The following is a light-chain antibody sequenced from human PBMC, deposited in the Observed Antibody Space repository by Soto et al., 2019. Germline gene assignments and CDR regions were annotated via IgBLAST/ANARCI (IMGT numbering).Light chain of an antibody. CDR2: AAS. CDR3: QQYNSYSPMYT. Sequence: DIQMTQSPSSLSASVGDRVTITCRASQSISSYLNWYQQKPGKAPKLLIYAASTLQSGVPSRFSGSGSGTEFTLTISSLQPDAFATYYCQQYNSYSPMYTFGQGTRLEIK. J-gene: IGKJ5*01. V-gene: IGKV1-9*01. CDR1: QSISSY.